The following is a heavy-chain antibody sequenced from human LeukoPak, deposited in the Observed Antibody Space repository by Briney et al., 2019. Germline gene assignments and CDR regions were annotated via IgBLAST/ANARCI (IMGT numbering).Heavy chain of an antibody. CDR3: VRDVAPYGGSPGAN. CDR1: GLIFSDYW. J-gene: IGHJ4*02. V-gene: IGHV3-74*01. Sequence: GGSLSLSCEASGLIFSDYWMHWVRQGPGKGLEWVSRIKTDGSEASYGDSVKDRFVISRDNSKSMLFLHMNNLRADDTATYFCVRDVAPYGGSPGANWGQGTLVIVSS. D-gene: IGHD2-21*01. CDR2: IKTDGSEA.